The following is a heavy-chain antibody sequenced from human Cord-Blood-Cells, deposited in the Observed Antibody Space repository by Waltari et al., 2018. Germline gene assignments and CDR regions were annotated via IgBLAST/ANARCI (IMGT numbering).Heavy chain of an antibody. CDR2: ICYSGST. D-gene: IGHD3-10*01. Sequence: QVQLQESGPGLVMPSQTLSLTCTVSGGSITSGDYSWTSPRHPPGKGLEWIGYICYSGSTYYNPSLKSRVTISVDTSKNQFSLKLSSVTAADTAVYYCARDHYGSGSYDYWGQGTLVTVSS. CDR1: GGSITSGDYS. J-gene: IGHJ4*02. CDR3: ARDHYGSGSYDY. V-gene: IGHV4-30-4*08.